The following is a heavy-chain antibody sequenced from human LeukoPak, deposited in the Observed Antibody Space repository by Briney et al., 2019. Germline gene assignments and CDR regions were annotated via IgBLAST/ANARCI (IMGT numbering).Heavy chain of an antibody. D-gene: IGHD1-1*01. J-gene: IGHJ6*04. Sequence: SVKVSCKASGGTFSSSGINWVRQAPGQGLEWVGGIIPTFDTPNYAHKFQGRVTITADKSTSTAYMELSSLRSEDTAVYYCTRGAFNYNDGYYHGMDVWGKGTTVTVSS. CDR2: IIPTFDTP. V-gene: IGHV1-69*06. CDR1: GGTFSSSG. CDR3: TRGAFNYNDGYYHGMDV.